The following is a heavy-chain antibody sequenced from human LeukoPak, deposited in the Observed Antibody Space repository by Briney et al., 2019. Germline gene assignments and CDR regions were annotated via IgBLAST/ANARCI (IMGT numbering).Heavy chain of an antibody. CDR2: ISTSGRAI. D-gene: IGHD6-19*01. Sequence: GGSLRLSCAASGFTFSNYNMNWVRQAPGKGLEWVSYISTSGRAIFYADSVKGRFTISRDNAKNSLFLQMNSLRAEDTAVYYCATEQWLGHYFDYWGQGTLVTVSS. V-gene: IGHV3-48*01. J-gene: IGHJ4*02. CDR3: ATEQWLGHYFDY. CDR1: GFTFSNYN.